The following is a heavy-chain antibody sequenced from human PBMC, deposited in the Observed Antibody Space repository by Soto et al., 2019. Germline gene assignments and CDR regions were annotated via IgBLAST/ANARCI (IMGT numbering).Heavy chain of an antibody. J-gene: IGHJ6*02. Sequence: GASVKVSCKASGGTFSSYAISWVRQVPGQGLEWMGGIIPIFGTANYAQKFQGRVTITADESTSTAYMELSSLRSEDTAVYYCARGRIFGVVWGHYYYYGMDVWGQGTTVTVSS. CDR2: IIPIFGTA. CDR3: ARGRIFGVVWGHYYYYGMDV. CDR1: GGTFSSYA. V-gene: IGHV1-69*13. D-gene: IGHD3-3*01.